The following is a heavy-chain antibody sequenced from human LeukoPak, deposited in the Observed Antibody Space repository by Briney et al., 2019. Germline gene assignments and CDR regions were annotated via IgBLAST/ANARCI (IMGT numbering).Heavy chain of an antibody. D-gene: IGHD4-23*01. V-gene: IGHV4-61*02. J-gene: IGHJ3*02. CDR1: GGSISSDSQY. Sequence: SETLSLTCTVSGGSISSDSQYWSWIRQPAGKGLEWIGRIFSSGSTNYNPSLKSRVTISVDTSKNQFSLKLTSVTAADTAVYSCARRAYGGKAAFAIWGQGTMVTVSS. CDR2: IFSSGST. CDR3: ARRAYGGKAAFAI.